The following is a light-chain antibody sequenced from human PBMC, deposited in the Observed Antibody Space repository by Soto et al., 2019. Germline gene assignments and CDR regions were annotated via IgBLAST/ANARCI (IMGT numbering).Light chain of an antibody. Sequence: DIQMTQSPSTLSASVGDRVTITCRASQSISSWLAWYQQKPGKAPKLLIYDASSLESGVPSRFSGSGSGTEFTLTISSLLPDYFATYYCEQYNSYSWKFGQGTKVEIK. CDR2: DAS. CDR3: EQYNSYSWK. J-gene: IGKJ1*01. V-gene: IGKV1-5*01. CDR1: QSISSW.